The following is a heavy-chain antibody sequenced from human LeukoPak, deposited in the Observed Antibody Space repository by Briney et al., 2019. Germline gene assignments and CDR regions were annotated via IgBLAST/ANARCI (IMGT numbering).Heavy chain of an antibody. V-gene: IGHV3-7*01. CDR3: ARDSYYYDSSGYYYVY. CDR1: GFTFSSYW. J-gene: IGHJ4*02. Sequence: GGSLRLSCAASGFTFSSYWMSWVRQAPGKGPEWVANIKQDGSEKYYVDSVKGRFTISRDNAKNSLYLQMNSLRAEDTAVYYCARDSYYYDSSGYYYVYWGQGTLVTVSS. CDR2: IKQDGSEK. D-gene: IGHD3-22*01.